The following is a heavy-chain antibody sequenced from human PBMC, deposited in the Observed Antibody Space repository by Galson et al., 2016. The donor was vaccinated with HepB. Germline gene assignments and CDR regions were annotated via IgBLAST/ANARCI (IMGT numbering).Heavy chain of an antibody. CDR1: GYIFANYW. CDR2: IYPGNSET. J-gene: IGHJ2*01. V-gene: IGHV5-51*01. CDR3: ARQRYFDF. Sequence: QSGAEVKKPGESLKISCQGFGYIFANYWIGWVRQMPGKGLEWMGIIYPGNSETRYSPSLQGQVTISADKSTSTTYLQWSSLKTSDTAMYYCARQRYFDFWGRGTLVTVSS.